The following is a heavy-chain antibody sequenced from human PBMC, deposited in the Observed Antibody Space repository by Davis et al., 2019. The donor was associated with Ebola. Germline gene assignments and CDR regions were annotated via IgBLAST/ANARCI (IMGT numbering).Heavy chain of an antibody. CDR3: ARRAGHYYDSGVDF. D-gene: IGHD3-22*01. CDR1: GGSFSGYY. V-gene: IGHV4-34*01. Sequence: SETLSPTCAVHGGSFSGYYWSWIRQPPGKGLEWIGEINHSGSTNYNPSLKSRVTISVDTSKNQFSLKLTSVTAADTAVYYCARRAGHYYDSGVDFWGQGTLVTVSS. CDR2: INHSGST. J-gene: IGHJ4*02.